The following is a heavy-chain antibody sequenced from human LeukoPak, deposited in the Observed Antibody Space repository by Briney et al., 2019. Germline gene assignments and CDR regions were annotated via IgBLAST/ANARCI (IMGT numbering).Heavy chain of an antibody. D-gene: IGHD3-10*01. CDR1: GYTFTSSY. J-gene: IGHJ5*02. Sequence: ASVKVSCKASGYTFTSSYMHWVRQAPGQGLEWMGISNPSGGSTSYAQKFQGRVTMTRDTSTSTVYMELSSLRSEDTAVYYCARDLGGPGITMPFFDPRGQGTLVTVSS. CDR2: SNPSGGST. CDR3: ARDLGGPGITMPFFDP. V-gene: IGHV1-46*01.